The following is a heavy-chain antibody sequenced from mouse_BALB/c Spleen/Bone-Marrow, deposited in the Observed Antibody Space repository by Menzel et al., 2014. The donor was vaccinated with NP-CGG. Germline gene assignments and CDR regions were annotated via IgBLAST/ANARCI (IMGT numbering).Heavy chain of an antibody. CDR2: IDPANGNT. D-gene: IGHD1-1*01. CDR1: GFNIKDTY. Sequence: EVHLVESGAELVKPGASVKLSCTASGFNIKDTYMRWVKQRPEQGLEWIGRIDPANGNTKYDPKFQGKATITADTSSNTAYLQPSSLTSEDTAVYYCASYYYGSSTFAYWGQGTLVTVSA. J-gene: IGHJ3*01. V-gene: IGHV14-3*02. CDR3: ASYYYGSSTFAY.